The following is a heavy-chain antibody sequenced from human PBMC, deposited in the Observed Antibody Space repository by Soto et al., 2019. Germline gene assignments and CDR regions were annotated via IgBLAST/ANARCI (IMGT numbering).Heavy chain of an antibody. D-gene: IGHD5-18*01. CDR1: GASIRSYY. CDR3: ARGETGIQLWSQGYGMDV. V-gene: IGHV4-59*01. Sequence: PSETLSLTCAVPGASIRSYYWNWIRQPPGKGLEWIGYIYYSGTTNYNPSLKSRVTISVDTSKNQFSLKLSSVTAADTAVYYCARGETGIQLWSQGYGMDVWGQGTTVTVSS. CDR2: IYYSGTT. J-gene: IGHJ6*02.